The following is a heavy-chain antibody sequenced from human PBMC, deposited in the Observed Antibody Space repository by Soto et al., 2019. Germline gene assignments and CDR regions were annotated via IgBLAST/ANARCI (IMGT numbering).Heavy chain of an antibody. CDR2: IYYSGST. Sequence: SETLSLTCSVSGASISSYYYALIRQTPGKGLEWIGYIYYSGSTYYNPSLKSRVTISVDTSKNQFSLKLSSVTAADTAVYYCARVSVVVVDSTDESDIWWPGLMIT. J-gene: IGHJ3*02. CDR1: GASISSYY. V-gene: IGHV4-59*08. D-gene: IGHD2-15*01. CDR3: ARVSVVVVDSTDESDI.